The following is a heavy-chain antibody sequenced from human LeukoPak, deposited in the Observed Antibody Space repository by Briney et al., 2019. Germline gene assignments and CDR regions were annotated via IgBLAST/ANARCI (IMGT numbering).Heavy chain of an antibody. CDR1: GYTFTSYG. J-gene: IGHJ4*02. V-gene: IGHV1-18*01. Sequence: GASVKVSCKASGYTFTSYGISWVRQAPGQGLEWMGWMSAYNGNTNYAQKFQGRVTMTTDTSTSTAYMEVRSLRSDDTAVYYCARGPCGGDCYWVDYWGQGTLVTVSS. CDR2: MSAYNGNT. CDR3: ARGPCGGDCYWVDY. D-gene: IGHD2-21*01.